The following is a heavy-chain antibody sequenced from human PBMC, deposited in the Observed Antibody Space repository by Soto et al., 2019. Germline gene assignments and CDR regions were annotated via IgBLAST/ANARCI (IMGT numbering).Heavy chain of an antibody. V-gene: IGHV4-59*01. Sequence: EALSLTCTVAGCSIRSYYWSRIRQPPGKGLEWIGDIYYSGTTNYNPSLKSRITMSVDTSKNQFSLKLSSVTAADTAVYYCARAVETGGNWFDHWGQGTLVTVSS. J-gene: IGHJ5*02. CDR1: GCSIRSYY. CDR3: ARAVETGGNWFDH. CDR2: IYYSGTT. D-gene: IGHD1-1*01.